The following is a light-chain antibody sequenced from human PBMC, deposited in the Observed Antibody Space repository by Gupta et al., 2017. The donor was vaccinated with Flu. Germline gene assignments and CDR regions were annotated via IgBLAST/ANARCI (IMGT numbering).Light chain of an antibody. Sequence: DIQMTQSPSSLSASVGDRVTITCRASQNINNYLNWYQQKSGEAPKLLIYAASSLQSEVPSRFSGSGSGTDFTLTITSLQPEDLATYYCQQISSTPPNTFGGGTKVEI. J-gene: IGKJ4*01. CDR2: AAS. V-gene: IGKV1-39*01. CDR3: QQISSTPPNT. CDR1: QNINNY.